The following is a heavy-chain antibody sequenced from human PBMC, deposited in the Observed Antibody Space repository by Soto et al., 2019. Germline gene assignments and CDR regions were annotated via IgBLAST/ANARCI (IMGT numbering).Heavy chain of an antibody. Sequence: ASVKVSCKASGYTFTSYYMHWVRQAPGQGLEWMGIINPSGGSTSYAQKFQGRVTMTRDTSTSTVYMELSSLRSEDTAVYYCARIPRIAAAGYYYYGMDVWGQGTTVTVSS. CDR3: ARIPRIAAAGYYYYGMDV. CDR1: GYTFTSYY. D-gene: IGHD6-13*01. J-gene: IGHJ6*02. V-gene: IGHV1-46*01. CDR2: INPSGGST.